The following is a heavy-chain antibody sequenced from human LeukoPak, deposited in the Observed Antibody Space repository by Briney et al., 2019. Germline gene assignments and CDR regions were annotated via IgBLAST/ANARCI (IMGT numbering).Heavy chain of an antibody. V-gene: IGHV3-30*18. CDR3: AKEPRRDGYNYLDY. CDR1: GFTFSSYG. CDR2: ISYDGSNK. Sequence: GGSLRLSCAASGFTFSSYGMHWVRQAPGKGLEWVAVISYDGSNKYYADSVKGRFTIPRDNSKNTLYLQMNSLRAEDTAVYYCAKEPRRDGYNYLDYWGQGTLVTVSS. J-gene: IGHJ4*02. D-gene: IGHD5-24*01.